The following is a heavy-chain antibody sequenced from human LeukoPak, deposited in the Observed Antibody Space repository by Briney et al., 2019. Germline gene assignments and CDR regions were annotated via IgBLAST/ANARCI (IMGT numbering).Heavy chain of an antibody. J-gene: IGHJ4*02. D-gene: IGHD2-2*01. CDR1: GGTFSSYA. CDR2: IIPIFGTA. V-gene: IGHV1-69*13. CDR3: ARAGGYCSSTSCYYQSYFDY. Sequence: GASVKVSCKASGGTFSSYAISWVRQAPGQGLEWMGGIIPIFGTANYAQKFQGRVTITADESTSTAYMELSSLRSEDTAVYYCARAGGYCSSTSCYYQSYFDYWGQGTLVTVSS.